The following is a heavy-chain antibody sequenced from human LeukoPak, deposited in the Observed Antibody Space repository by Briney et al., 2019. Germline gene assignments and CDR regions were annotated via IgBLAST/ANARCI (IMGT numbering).Heavy chain of an antibody. CDR2: ISSSSSTL. D-gene: IGHD2-15*01. Sequence: PGGSLRLSCAASGFTFSSYSMNWVRQAPGKGLEWVSYISSSSSTLYYADSVKGRFTISRDNAKNSLYLQMNSLRAGDTAVYYCARDPLRCSGGSCYYYYYMDVWGKGTTVTVSS. J-gene: IGHJ6*03. CDR3: ARDPLRCSGGSCYYYYYMDV. V-gene: IGHV3-48*01. CDR1: GFTFSSYS.